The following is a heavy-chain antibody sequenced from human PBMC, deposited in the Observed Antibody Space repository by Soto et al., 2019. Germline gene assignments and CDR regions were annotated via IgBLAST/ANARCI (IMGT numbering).Heavy chain of an antibody. V-gene: IGHV3-23*01. Sequence: EVQLLESGGGLVQPGGSLRLSCVASGFTFSSYAMSWVRQAPGKGLEWVSAISGSGVSTYYADSVKGRFTISRDNSKNTLYLQMNSLRAEDTAVYYCAKEKAYSSGWDGMDVWGQGTTVTVSS. CDR1: GFTFSSYA. J-gene: IGHJ6*02. CDR3: AKEKAYSSGWDGMDV. D-gene: IGHD6-19*01. CDR2: ISGSGVST.